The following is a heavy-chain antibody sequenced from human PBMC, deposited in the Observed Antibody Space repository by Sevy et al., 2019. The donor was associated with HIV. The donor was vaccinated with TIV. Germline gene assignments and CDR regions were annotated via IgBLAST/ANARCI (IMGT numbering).Heavy chain of an antibody. CDR3: ARDTYYDFWSGYSSFYYYYGMDV. CDR2: ISSSSSTI. J-gene: IGHJ6*02. Sequence: VGSLRLSCAASGFTFSSYSMNWVRQAPGKGLEWVSYISSSSSTIYYADSVKGRFTISRDNAKNSLYLQMNSLRDEDTAVYYCARDTYYDFWSGYSSFYYYYGMDVWGQGTTVTVSS. CDR1: GFTFSSYS. V-gene: IGHV3-48*02. D-gene: IGHD3-3*01.